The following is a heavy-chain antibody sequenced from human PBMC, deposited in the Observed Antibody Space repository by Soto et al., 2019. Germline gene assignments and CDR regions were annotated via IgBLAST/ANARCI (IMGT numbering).Heavy chain of an antibody. V-gene: IGHV3-30*18. CDR2: ISNDGRNK. D-gene: IGHD2-8*01. CDR1: GFAFRNYG. Sequence: QVQLVESGGGVVQPGGSLRLSCAASGFAFRNYGMHWVRQAPGKGLEWVAVISNDGRNKYYADSVKFTISRDNSKNTVYLQRNSLRAEDTAVYYCAKAGGKVSTPFDPWGQGTLVTVSS. CDR3: AKAGGKVSTPFDP. J-gene: IGHJ5*02.